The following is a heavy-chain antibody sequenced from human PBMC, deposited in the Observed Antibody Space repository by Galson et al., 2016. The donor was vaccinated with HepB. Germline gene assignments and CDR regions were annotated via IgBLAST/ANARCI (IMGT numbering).Heavy chain of an antibody. CDR1: AGSISSGDYY. Sequence: TLSLTCTVSAGSISSGDYYWSWIRQPPGKGLEWVGYIYYSGISYYMASLKSRATMSVDTSNNQFSLSLTSVTAADTAIYYCVRLGTAAAVANRRGSIYWSQGTRVTVSS. J-gene: IGHJ4*02. V-gene: IGHV4-30-4*01. D-gene: IGHD6-13*01. CDR3: VRLGTAAAVANRRGSIY. CDR2: IYYSGIS.